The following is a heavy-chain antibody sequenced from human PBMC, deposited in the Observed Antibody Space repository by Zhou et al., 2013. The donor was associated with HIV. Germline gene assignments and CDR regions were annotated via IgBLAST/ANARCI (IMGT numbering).Heavy chain of an antibody. CDR3: ASVKRSYWYFDL. V-gene: IGHV1-69*05. CDR2: IIPIMGTV. J-gene: IGHJ2*01. Sequence: QVRLVQSGAEVKKPGSSVKVSCKASGGPFTSYAFSWVRQAPGQGLEWMGRIIPIMGTVDYAQKFQDRVTITTDESTSTAYMELSSLRSEDTAVYYCASVKRSYWYFDLWGRGTLVTVSS. CDR1: GGPFTSYA.